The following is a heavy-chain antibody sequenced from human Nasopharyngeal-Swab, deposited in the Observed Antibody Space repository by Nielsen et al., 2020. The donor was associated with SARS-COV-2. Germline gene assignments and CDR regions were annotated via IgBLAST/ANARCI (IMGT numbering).Heavy chain of an antibody. V-gene: IGHV3-66*01. D-gene: IGHD2-15*01. CDR3: ARDATEDIVVVVAATKYYYYGMDV. J-gene: IGHJ6*02. CDR2: IYSGGST. CDR1: GFTVSSNY. Sequence: GGSLRLSCAASGFTVSSNYMSWVRQAPGKGLEWVSVIYSGGSTYYADSVKGRFTISRDNSKNTLYLQMNSLRAEDTAVYYSARDATEDIVVVVAATKYYYYGMDVWGQGTTVTVSS.